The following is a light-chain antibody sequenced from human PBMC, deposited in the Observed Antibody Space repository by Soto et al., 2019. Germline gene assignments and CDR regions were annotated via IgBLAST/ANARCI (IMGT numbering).Light chain of an antibody. CDR2: GAS. Sequence: EIVLTQSPGTLSLSPGDRATLSCRASQSVSSSYLAWYQQKPGQAPRLLIYGASSRATGIPDRFSGSGSGTDFTLTISRLEAEDGAVYYCQQYGSSFGQGTKVEIK. V-gene: IGKV3-20*01. CDR3: QQYGSS. J-gene: IGKJ1*01. CDR1: QSVSSSY.